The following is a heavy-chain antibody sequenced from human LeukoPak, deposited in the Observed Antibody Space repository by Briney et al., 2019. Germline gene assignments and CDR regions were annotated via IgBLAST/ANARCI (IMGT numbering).Heavy chain of an antibody. CDR2: TYYSGST. V-gene: IGHV4-59*01. J-gene: IGHJ5*02. D-gene: IGHD3-10*01. CDR1: GGSISSYY. Sequence: SETLSLTCTVSGGSISSYYWSWIRQPPGKGLEWIGYTYYSGSTNYNPSLKSRVTISVDTSKNQFSLKLSSVTAADTAVYYCARDIRTGYYYGSGSYPYNWFDPWGQGTLVTVSS. CDR3: ARDIRTGYYYGSGSYPYNWFDP.